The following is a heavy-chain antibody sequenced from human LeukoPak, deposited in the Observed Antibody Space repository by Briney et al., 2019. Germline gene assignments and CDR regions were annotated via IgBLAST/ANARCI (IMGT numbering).Heavy chain of an antibody. CDR3: ARAHKSCISDSCYAPPGY. CDR2: INRRGSI. V-gene: IGHV4-34*01. CDR1: GGSFSDYF. Sequence: PSETLSLTCAVWGGSFSDYFWSWIRQPPGKGLEWIGDINRRGSIRYNPSLKSRVTISVDTSKNQSSLQMRSVTAADTAVYFCARAHKSCISDSCYAPPGYWGQGTPVTVSP. J-gene: IGHJ4*02. D-gene: IGHD2-2*01.